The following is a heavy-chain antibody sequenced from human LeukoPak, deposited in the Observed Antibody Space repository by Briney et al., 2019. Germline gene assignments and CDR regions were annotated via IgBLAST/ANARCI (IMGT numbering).Heavy chain of an antibody. Sequence: APVKVSCKASGYTFSNYGISWVRQAPGQGLEWMGWISPYNGNTNYAQKLQGRVTMTTDTSTSTAYMELRSLRSDDAAVYYCARDSSGYYSNWFDPWGQGTLVTVSS. CDR3: ARDSSGYYSNWFDP. CDR1: GYTFSNYG. J-gene: IGHJ5*02. D-gene: IGHD3-22*01. CDR2: ISPYNGNT. V-gene: IGHV1-18*01.